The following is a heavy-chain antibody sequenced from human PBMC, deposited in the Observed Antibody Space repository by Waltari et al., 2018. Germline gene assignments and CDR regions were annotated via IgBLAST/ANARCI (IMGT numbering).Heavy chain of an antibody. V-gene: IGHV3-48*03. CDR1: GFTFSSYE. D-gene: IGHD3-22*01. CDR3: ARPKGGYDSSGYYPTPFDY. CDR2: IRKRGTTI. J-gene: IGHJ4*02. Sequence: EVQLVESGGGLVQPGGSLRLSCAASGFTFSSYEMNWVRQAPGKGVELVAYIRKRGTTIYDADAVRGRFTISRDNAKNSLYLQMNSLRAEDTAVYYCARPKGGYDSSGYYPTPFDYWGQGTLVTVSS.